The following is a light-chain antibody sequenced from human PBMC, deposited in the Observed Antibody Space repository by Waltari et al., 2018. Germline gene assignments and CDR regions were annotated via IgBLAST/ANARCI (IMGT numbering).Light chain of an antibody. Sequence: QSALIQPASVSGSPGQSITMSCTETHSDVGRYNLVSWYQQHPGKAPKFLIYEGSKRPSGVSYRFSGSKSGNTASLTISGLQADDEADYYCSSYAGSGSPRVFGGGTKLTVL. CDR1: HSDVGRYNL. CDR2: EGS. J-gene: IGLJ3*02. V-gene: IGLV2-23*01. CDR3: SSYAGSGSPRV.